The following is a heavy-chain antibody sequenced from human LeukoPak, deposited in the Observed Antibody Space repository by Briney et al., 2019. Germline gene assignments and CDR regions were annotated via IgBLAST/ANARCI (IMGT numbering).Heavy chain of an antibody. CDR1: GFDFSNYN. CDR2: ISNSGSYI. Sequence: GGSLRLSCAASGFDFSNYNMNWVRQAPGKGLEWVSSISNSGSYIFYADSVKGRFTISRDNANKSLYLQMNSLRAEDTAVYYCAELGITMIGGVWGKGTTVTISS. CDR3: AELGITMIGGV. J-gene: IGHJ6*04. D-gene: IGHD3-10*02. V-gene: IGHV3-21*01.